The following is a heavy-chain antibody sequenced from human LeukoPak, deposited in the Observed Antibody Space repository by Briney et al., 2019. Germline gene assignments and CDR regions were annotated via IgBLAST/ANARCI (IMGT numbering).Heavy chain of an antibody. J-gene: IGHJ4*02. V-gene: IGHV3-43*01. CDR2: IRWDGRYT. CDR1: GFTFDDYT. CDR3: AKDYGFGDNYYFHY. Sequence: QSGGSLRLSCAASGFTFDDYTMHWVRQAPGKGLEWVSLIRWDGRYTDYADSVKGRFTISRDNSKNSLYLQMNRLRADDTAVYYCAKDYGFGDNYYFHYWGRGTLVTVSS. D-gene: IGHD3-10*01.